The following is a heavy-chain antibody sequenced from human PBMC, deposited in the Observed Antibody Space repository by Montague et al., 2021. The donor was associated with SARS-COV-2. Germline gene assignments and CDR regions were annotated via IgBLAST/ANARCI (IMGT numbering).Heavy chain of an antibody. CDR2: IYYSGSVTT. CDR3: ARRGGGEVFVRFMYWYFDV. Sequence: SETLSLTCSVSGGSINNYYWGWVRQSPGKGLEWIGYIYYSGSVTTSYNPSLKSRVSISVDTSENQFSLKLTSVTAADTAVYYCARRGGGEVFVRFMYWYFDVWSRGSLVTVSS. J-gene: IGHJ2*01. D-gene: IGHD2-8*01. CDR1: GGSINNYY. V-gene: IGHV4-59*13.